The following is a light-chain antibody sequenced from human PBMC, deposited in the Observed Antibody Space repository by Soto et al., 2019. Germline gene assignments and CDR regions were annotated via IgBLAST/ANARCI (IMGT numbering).Light chain of an antibody. V-gene: IGKV3-11*01. J-gene: IGKJ3*01. CDR3: QQRSNWPRT. CDR2: DAS. Sequence: EIVLTQSPATLSLSPGERATLFCRASQSVSSYLAWYQQKPGQAPRLLIYDASNRATGIPARFSGSGSGTDFTLTISSLEPEDFAVYYCQQRSNWPRTLGPGTKVDIK. CDR1: QSVSSY.